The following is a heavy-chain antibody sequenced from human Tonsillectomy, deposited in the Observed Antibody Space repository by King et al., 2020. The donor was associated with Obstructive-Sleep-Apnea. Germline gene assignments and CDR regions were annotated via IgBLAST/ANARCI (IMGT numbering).Heavy chain of an antibody. D-gene: IGHD4-17*01. CDR3: AREETTVTPRGYFDL. J-gene: IGHJ2*01. CDR1: GFTFSSYS. V-gene: IGHV3-21*01. Sequence: VQLVESGGGLVKPGGSLRLSCAASGFTFSSYSMNWVRQAPGKGLEWVSSIISSSSYIYYADSLKGRFTISRDNAKNSLYLQMNSLRAEDTAVYYCAREETTVTPRGYFDLWGRGTLVTVSS. CDR2: IISSSSYI.